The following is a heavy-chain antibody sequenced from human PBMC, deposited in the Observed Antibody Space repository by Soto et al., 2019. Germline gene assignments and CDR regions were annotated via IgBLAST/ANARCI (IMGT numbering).Heavy chain of an antibody. J-gene: IGHJ4*02. CDR3: AKDIASSGWYSLDY. Sequence: GGSLRLSCAASGFTFSSYGMHWVRQAPGKGLEWVAVIWYDGSNKYYANSVKGRFTISRDNSKNSLYLQMNSLRTEDTAFYYCAKDIASSGWYSLDYWGQGTLVTVSS. D-gene: IGHD6-19*01. CDR1: GFTFSSYG. V-gene: IGHV3-33*03. CDR2: IWYDGSNK.